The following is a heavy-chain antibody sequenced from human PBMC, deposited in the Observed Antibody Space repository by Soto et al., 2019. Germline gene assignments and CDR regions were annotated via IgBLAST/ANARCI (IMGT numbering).Heavy chain of an antibody. CDR3: ARPEAPYYYDSSGYYSAFDI. J-gene: IGHJ3*02. V-gene: IGHV5-51*01. CDR2: IYPGDSDT. D-gene: IGHD3-22*01. CDR1: GCSFTSYW. Sequence: XESLKISCKGCGCSFTSYWIGWVRQMPGKGLEWMGIIYPGDSDTRYSPSFQGQVTISADKSISTAYLQWSSLKASDTAMYYCARPEAPYYYDSSGYYSAFDIWGQGKMVTVSS.